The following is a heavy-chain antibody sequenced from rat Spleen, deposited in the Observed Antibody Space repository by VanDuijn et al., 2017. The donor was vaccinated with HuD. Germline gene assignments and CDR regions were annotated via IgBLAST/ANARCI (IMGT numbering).Heavy chain of an antibody. D-gene: IGHD1-2*01. V-gene: IGHV5-29*01. CDR1: GFTFSDYG. CDR3: TTVDRTIAGSSPHWYFDF. J-gene: IGHJ1*01. CDR2: ISYGDSSGHSST. Sequence: EVQLVESGGGLVQPGRSLKLSCAASGFTFSDYGMAWVRQAPTKGLEWVATISYGDSSGHSSTYYRDSVKGRFTISRDNTKSTLSLQMDSLRSGDTATYYCTTVDRTIAGSSPHWYFDFWGPGTMVTVSS.